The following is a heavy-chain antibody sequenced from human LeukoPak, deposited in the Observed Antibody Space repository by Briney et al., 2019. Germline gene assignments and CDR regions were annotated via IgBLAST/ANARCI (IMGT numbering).Heavy chain of an antibody. J-gene: IGHJ4*02. CDR2: NYHSGST. V-gene: IGHV4-38-2*02. D-gene: IGHD3-9*01. CDR3: AREPRYYDILTGYHPYFFDY. Sequence: SETLSLTCTVSGYSISSGYYWGWIRQPPGKGLEWIGSNYHSGSTYYNPSLRSRVTISVDTSKNQFSLKLSSVTAADTAVYYCAREPRYYDILTGYHPYFFDYWGQGTLVTVSS. CDR1: GYSISSGYY.